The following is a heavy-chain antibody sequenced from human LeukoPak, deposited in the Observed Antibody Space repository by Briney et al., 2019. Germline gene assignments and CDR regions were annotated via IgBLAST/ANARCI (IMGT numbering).Heavy chain of an antibody. Sequence: GGSLRLSCAASGFTFSSYGMHWVRQAPGKGLEWVAVISYDGSNKYYADSVKGRFTISRDNSKNTLYLQMNSLRAEDTAVYYCAKVIGYIAVAPPFDYWGQGTLVTVSS. CDR1: GFTFSSYG. V-gene: IGHV3-30*18. D-gene: IGHD6-19*01. CDR2: ISYDGSNK. CDR3: AKVIGYIAVAPPFDY. J-gene: IGHJ4*02.